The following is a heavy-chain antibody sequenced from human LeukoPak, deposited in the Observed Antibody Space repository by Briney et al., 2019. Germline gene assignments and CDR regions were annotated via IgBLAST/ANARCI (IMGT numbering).Heavy chain of an antibody. CDR2: ISGSGGST. J-gene: IGHJ6*03. CDR1: GFTFSSYA. CDR3: ARGLSSSSSWEYYYYYMDV. D-gene: IGHD6-6*01. Sequence: PGGSLRLSCAASGFTFSSYAMSWVRQAPGKGLEWVSAISGSGGSTYYADSVKGRFTISRDNSKNTLYLQMNSLRAEDTAVYYCARGLSSSSSWEYYYYYMDVWGKGTTVTVSS. V-gene: IGHV3-23*01.